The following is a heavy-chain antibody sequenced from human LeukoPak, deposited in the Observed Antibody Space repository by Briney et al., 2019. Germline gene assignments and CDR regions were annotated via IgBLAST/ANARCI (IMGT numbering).Heavy chain of an antibody. CDR3: TRDYGDPTFDY. D-gene: IGHD4-17*01. CDR2: IRSKSNNYAT. V-gene: IGHV3-73*01. Sequence: TGGSLKLSCAASGFTFSGSAIHWVRLASGKGLEWVGRIRSKSNNYATAYTASVKSRFTIARDDSKNTAYLQMNSLKTEDSAVYYCTRDYGDPTFDYWGQGTLVTVSS. CDR1: GFTFSGSA. J-gene: IGHJ4*02.